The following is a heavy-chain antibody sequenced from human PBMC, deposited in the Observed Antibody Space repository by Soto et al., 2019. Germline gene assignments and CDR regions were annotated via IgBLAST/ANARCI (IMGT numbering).Heavy chain of an antibody. V-gene: IGHV4-34*01. J-gene: IGHJ6*02. Sequence: SETLSLTCAVYCGSFSGYYWSWIRQPPGKGLEWIGEINHSGSTNYNPSLKSRVTISVDTSKNQFSLKLSSVTAADTAVYYCARQRGDIVVVAADRGPVPYYCYYGMDVWGQGTSGTVS. D-gene: IGHD2-2*01. CDR2: INHSGST. CDR3: ARQRGDIVVVAADRGPVPYYCYYGMDV. CDR1: CGSFSGYY.